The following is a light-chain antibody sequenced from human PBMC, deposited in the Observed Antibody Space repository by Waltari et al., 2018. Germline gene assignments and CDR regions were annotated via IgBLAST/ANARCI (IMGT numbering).Light chain of an antibody. CDR2: WAS. Sequence: DIVMTQSPDSLAVSLGVRATINCKSSQSVLHTNNRNYLAWYQQRPGQSPKLLFSWASDRESGVPDRFSGSGSGTDFTLTITSLQAEDVATYYCQQYYATPLTFGGGTKVVIK. V-gene: IGKV4-1*01. J-gene: IGKJ4*01. CDR3: QQYYATPLT. CDR1: QSVLHTNNRNY.